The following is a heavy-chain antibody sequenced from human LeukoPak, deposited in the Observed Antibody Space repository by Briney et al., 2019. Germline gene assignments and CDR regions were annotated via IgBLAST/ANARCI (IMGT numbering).Heavy chain of an antibody. J-gene: IGHJ4*02. Sequence: GGSLRLSCATSGFTLSSYSMNWVRQAPGRGLEWVSYISSGSTTIYYADSVKGRFTISRDNAKNSLYLQMNSLRAEDTAVYYCARDVEQWLVRVYYFDYWGQGTLVTVSS. D-gene: IGHD6-19*01. V-gene: IGHV3-48*01. CDR1: GFTLSSYS. CDR2: ISSGSTTI. CDR3: ARDVEQWLVRVYYFDY.